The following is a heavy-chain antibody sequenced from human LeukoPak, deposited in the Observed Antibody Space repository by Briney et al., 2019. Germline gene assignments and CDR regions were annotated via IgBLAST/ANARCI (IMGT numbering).Heavy chain of an antibody. V-gene: IGHV3-21*01. CDR2: ISSSSSYI. Sequence: GGSLRLSCAASGFTFSSYSMNWVRQAPGKGLEWVSSISSSSSYIYYADPVKGRFTISRDNAKNSLYLQMNSLRAEDTAVYYCARDGYCSSTSCYDDAFDIWGQGTMVTVSS. J-gene: IGHJ3*02. CDR1: GFTFSSYS. CDR3: ARDGYCSSTSCYDDAFDI. D-gene: IGHD2-2*03.